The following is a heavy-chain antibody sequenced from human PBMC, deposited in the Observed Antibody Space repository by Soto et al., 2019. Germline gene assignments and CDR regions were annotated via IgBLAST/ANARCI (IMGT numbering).Heavy chain of an antibody. CDR2: ISNIGST. CDR1: GDSISDYY. J-gene: IGHJ6*02. CDR3: ARDFSYNGMDV. Sequence: SETLSLTCTVSGDSISDYYWSWIRQPPGKRLEWIGYISNIGSTNYNPPLKSRVTISVDTSKNQFSLKLNSVTAADTAVYYCARDFSYNGMDVWGQGTTVTVSS. D-gene: IGHD1-20*01. V-gene: IGHV4-59*01.